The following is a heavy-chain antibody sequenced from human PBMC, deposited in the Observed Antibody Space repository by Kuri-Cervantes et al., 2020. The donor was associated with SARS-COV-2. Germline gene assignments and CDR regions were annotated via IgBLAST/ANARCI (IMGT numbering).Heavy chain of an antibody. D-gene: IGHD3-3*01. CDR1: GGSISSSSYY. Sequence: SETLSLTCTVSGGSISSSSYYWGWIRQPPGKGLEWIGGIYCSGSTYYNPSLKSRVTISVDTSKNQFSLKLSSVTAADTAVYYCARLAGYDFWSGYSPEYYYYMDVWGKGTTVTVSS. CDR2: IYCSGST. V-gene: IGHV4-39*01. CDR3: ARLAGYDFWSGYSPEYYYYMDV. J-gene: IGHJ6*03.